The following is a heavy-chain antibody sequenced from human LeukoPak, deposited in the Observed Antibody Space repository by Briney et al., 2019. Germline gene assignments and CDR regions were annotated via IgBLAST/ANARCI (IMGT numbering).Heavy chain of an antibody. V-gene: IGHV3-30-3*01. Sequence: GGSLRLSCAASGFTFSSYAMHWVRQAPGKGLEWVAVISYDGSNKYYADSVKGRFTISRDNSKNTLYLQMNSLRAKDTAVYYCAREQYSSSLDFDYWGQGTLVTVSS. D-gene: IGHD6-13*01. CDR1: GFTFSSYA. J-gene: IGHJ4*02. CDR2: ISYDGSNK. CDR3: AREQYSSSLDFDY.